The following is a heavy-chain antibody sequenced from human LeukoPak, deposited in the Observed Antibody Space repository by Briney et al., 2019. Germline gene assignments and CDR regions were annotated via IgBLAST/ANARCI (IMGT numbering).Heavy chain of an antibody. Sequence: GGSLRLSCAASGFTFSSYAMSWVRQAPGKGLEWVSAISGSGGSTYYAGSVKGRFTISRDNSKNTLYLQMNSLRAEDTAVYYCAKGGRDDIVVVPAAIRNWFDPWGQGTLVTVSS. CDR2: ISGSGGST. CDR1: GFTFSSYA. V-gene: IGHV3-23*01. CDR3: AKGGRDDIVVVPAAIRNWFDP. D-gene: IGHD2-2*01. J-gene: IGHJ5*02.